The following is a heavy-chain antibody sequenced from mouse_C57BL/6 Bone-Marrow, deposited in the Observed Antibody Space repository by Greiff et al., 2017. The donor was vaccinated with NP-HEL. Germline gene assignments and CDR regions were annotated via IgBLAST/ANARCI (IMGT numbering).Heavy chain of an antibody. D-gene: IGHD1-1*01. CDR1: DYDFPSPD. J-gene: IGHJ2*01. CDR2: INTAGGST. CDR3: ERHYYGRSYFDY. V-gene: IGHV5-2*01. Sequence: EVQLVESGGGLVQPGESLNLSCESNDYDFPSPDMSWVRKTPEQRLELVAAINTAGGSTYYPDTLEGRFIISRDNTKKTLYMQMSRLRSEDTALYDGERHYYGRSYFDYWGQGTTLTVSS.